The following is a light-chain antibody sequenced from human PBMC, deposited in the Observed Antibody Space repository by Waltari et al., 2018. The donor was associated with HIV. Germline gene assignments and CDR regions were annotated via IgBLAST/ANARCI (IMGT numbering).Light chain of an antibody. V-gene: IGLV2-14*03. CDR1: SSDVGGYNY. CDR2: DVS. Sequence: QSALTQPPSVSGSPGQSITISCTGASSDVGGYNYVSWYQRHPGKAPKLIIYDVSNRPSGVSNRFSGSKSGNRASLTISGLQAEDEADYYCSSYTSSSTRVFGGGTTVTVL. CDR3: SSYTSSSTRV. J-gene: IGLJ3*02.